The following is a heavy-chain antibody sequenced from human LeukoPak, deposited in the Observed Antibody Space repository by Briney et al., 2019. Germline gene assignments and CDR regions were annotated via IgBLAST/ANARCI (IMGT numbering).Heavy chain of an antibody. J-gene: IGHJ4*02. CDR3: ATLSSGYTDAIDY. CDR1: GGSISSGSYY. Sequence: SETLSLTCTVSGGSISSGSYYWSWIRQPAGKGLEWIGRIYTSGSTNYNPSLKSRVTIPVDTSKNQFSLKLSSVTAADTAVYYCATLSSGYTDAIDYWGQGTLVTVSS. CDR2: IYTSGST. V-gene: IGHV4-61*02. D-gene: IGHD3-22*01.